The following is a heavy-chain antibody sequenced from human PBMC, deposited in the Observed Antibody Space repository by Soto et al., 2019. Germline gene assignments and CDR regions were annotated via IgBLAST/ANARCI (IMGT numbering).Heavy chain of an antibody. CDR1: GYTFITYG. J-gene: IGHJ4*02. CDR3: ARGPTDYYDNSANYFLDY. D-gene: IGHD3-22*01. CDR2: ISTYNGNT. V-gene: IGHV1-18*01. Sequence: QVQLVQSGAEVKKPGASVKVSCKASGYTFITYGVSWVRQAPGQGLDWLGWISTYNGNTRYAERLQGRVTMTTDTTKTTAYMELRNLRSDDTAVYYCARGPTDYYDNSANYFLDYWGQGTLVTVSS.